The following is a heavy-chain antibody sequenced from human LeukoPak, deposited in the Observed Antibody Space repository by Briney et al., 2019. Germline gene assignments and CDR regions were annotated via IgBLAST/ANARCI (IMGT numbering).Heavy chain of an antibody. Sequence: GESLKISCEGSGYTFTDYWIGWVRQMPGKGLEWMGIIDPRDSDTRYSPSFQGQVTMSADKSLSTAYLQWSSLKASDTAMYYCARHSCGSTKCYDVGDSWGQGTLVTVSS. CDR1: GYTFTDYW. V-gene: IGHV5-51*01. CDR2: IDPRDSDT. J-gene: IGHJ4*02. CDR3: ARHSCGSTKCYDVGDS. D-gene: IGHD2-2*01.